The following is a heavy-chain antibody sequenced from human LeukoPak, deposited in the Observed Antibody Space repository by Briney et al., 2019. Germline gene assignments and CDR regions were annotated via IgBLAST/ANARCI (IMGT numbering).Heavy chain of an antibody. CDR1: AGSVSNGNYY. V-gene: IGHV4-61*01. D-gene: IGHD3-3*01. CDR3: ARKVSGWFDL. CDR2: IYYTGTT. J-gene: IGHJ5*02. Sequence: SETLSLTCTVSAGSVSNGNYYWSWLRQPPGKALEWIGYIYYTGTTYYIPSLEGRVTISVDTSKNQFSLKLSSVTAADTAVYHCARKVSGWFDLWGQGTLVTVSS.